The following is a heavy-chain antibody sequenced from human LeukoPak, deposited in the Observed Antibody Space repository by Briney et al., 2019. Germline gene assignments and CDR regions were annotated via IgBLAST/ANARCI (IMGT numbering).Heavy chain of an antibody. J-gene: IGHJ3*02. CDR3: ATHRRSGSGGSENAFET. Sequence: SETLSLTCTVSGDSTSSSTYYWDWIRQAPGKGLEWIGNIYDSGTTHYNPSLKSRVTISGDTSKNQFSLKLNSVTAADTAIYYCATHRRSGSGGSENAFETWGQGTMVTVSS. CDR2: IYDSGTT. D-gene: IGHD5-12*01. V-gene: IGHV4-39*01. CDR1: GDSTSSSTYY.